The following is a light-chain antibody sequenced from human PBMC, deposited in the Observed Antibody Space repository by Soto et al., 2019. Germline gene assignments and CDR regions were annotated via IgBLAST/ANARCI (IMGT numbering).Light chain of an antibody. J-gene: IGLJ2*01. CDR1: SSNIGSNT. CDR2: SNK. V-gene: IGLV1-44*01. CDR3: AAWDDSFVV. Sequence: QSVLTQPPSASGTPGQRVTISCSGSSSNIGSNTVNWYQQLPGTAPKLLIYSNKQRPSGVPDRFSGSKSGTSASLATSGLQSEDEADYYCAAWDDSFVVFGGGTKLTV.